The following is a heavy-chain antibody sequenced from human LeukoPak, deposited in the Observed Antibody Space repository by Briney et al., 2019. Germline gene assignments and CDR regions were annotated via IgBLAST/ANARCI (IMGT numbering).Heavy chain of an antibody. CDR3: ARARGPLSIAVAFRPPSGDYYMDV. J-gene: IGHJ6*03. CDR2: INPNSGGT. CDR1: GYTFTGYY. Sequence: GASVKVSCKASGYTFTGYYMHWVRQAPGQGLEWMGWINPNSGGTNYAQKFQGRVTMTRDTSISTAYMELSRLRSDDTAVYYCARARGPLSIAVAFRPPSGDYYMDVWGKGTTVTVSS. V-gene: IGHV1-2*02. D-gene: IGHD6-19*01.